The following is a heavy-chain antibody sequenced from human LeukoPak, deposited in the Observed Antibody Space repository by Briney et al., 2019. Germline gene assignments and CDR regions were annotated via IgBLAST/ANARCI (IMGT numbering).Heavy chain of an antibody. CDR1: GGTFSSYA. V-gene: IGHV1-69*13. J-gene: IGHJ4*01. Sequence: SVKVSCKASGGTFSSYAISWVRQAPGQGLEWMGGIIPIFGTANYAQKFQGRVTITADESTSTAYMELSSLRSEDTAVYYCARDLFPDYYGSGSYSSPTDYWGQGTLVIVSS. CDR3: ARDLFPDYYGSGSYSSPTDY. D-gene: IGHD3-10*01. CDR2: IIPIFGTA.